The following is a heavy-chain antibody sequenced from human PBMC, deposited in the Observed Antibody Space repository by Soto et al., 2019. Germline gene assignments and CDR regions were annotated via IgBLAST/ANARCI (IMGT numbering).Heavy chain of an antibody. CDR3: ASGRGAAADYFDF. D-gene: IGHD6-13*01. V-gene: IGHV3-11*05. Sequence: QVQLVESGGGLVKPGGSLRLSCAVSGFTFSDYYMTWIRQAPGKGLEWVSYISSSTSHTNYADSVKGRFTISRENAKNSLFLKMNSLRAEDTAVYYCASGRGAAADYFDFWGQGTLVTVSS. CDR1: GFTFSDYY. J-gene: IGHJ4*02. CDR2: ISSSTSHT.